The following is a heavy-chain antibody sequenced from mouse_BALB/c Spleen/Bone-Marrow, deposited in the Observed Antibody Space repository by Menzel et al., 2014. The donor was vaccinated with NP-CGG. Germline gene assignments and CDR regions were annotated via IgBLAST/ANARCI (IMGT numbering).Heavy chain of an antibody. CDR3: ARHEDGYYDAMDY. D-gene: IGHD2-3*01. CDR2: ISSGGGST. Sequence: DVMLVESGGGLVKPGGSLKLSCAASGFAFSSYDMSWVRQTPEKRLEWVAYISSGGGSTYYPDTVKGRLTISRDNAKNTLYLQMSSLKSEDTAMYYCARHEDGYYDAMDYWGQGTSVTVFS. J-gene: IGHJ4*01. V-gene: IGHV5-12-1*01. CDR1: GFAFSSYD.